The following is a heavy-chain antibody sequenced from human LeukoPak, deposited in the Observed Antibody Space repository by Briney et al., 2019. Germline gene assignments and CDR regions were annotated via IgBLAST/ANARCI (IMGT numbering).Heavy chain of an antibody. CDR1: GFTFSNCN. V-gene: IGHV3-21*01. CDR2: ISSSSSYI. Sequence: PGGSLRLSCAASGFTFSNCNMTWVRQAPGKGLEWVSSISSSSSYIYYADSMKGRFTTSRDNAKNSLYLQMNSLRAEDTAVYYCASLSYDSSGYYIYWGQGTLVTVSS. CDR3: ASLSYDSSGYYIY. D-gene: IGHD3-22*01. J-gene: IGHJ4*02.